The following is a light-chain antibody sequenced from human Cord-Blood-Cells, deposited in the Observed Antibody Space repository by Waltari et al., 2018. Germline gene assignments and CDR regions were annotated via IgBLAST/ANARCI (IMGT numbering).Light chain of an antibody. CDR2: EVS. CDR1: SSDVWGYNH. Sequence: QSALTQPPSASGSPGQSVTISSTGTSSDVWGYNHVSCYQQHPGKAPKLMIYEVSKRPSGVPGRFSGSRSGNTASLTVSGLKAEDEADYYCSSYASSNNWVFGGGTKLTVL. V-gene: IGLV2-8*01. CDR3: SSYASSNNWV. J-gene: IGLJ3*02.